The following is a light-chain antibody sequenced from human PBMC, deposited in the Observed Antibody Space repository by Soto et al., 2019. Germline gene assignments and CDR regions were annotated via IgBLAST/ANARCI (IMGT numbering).Light chain of an antibody. J-gene: IGKJ2*01. CDR2: SAS. Sequence: EIVMTQSPATLSVSPGEGATLSCRASQSVSIHLAWYQQTPGQAPRLLIYSASTRATGIPARFSGSGSGTEFTLTISSLQSEDFTVYYCQQYNNWPDTFGQGTKLEIK. CDR1: QSVSIH. V-gene: IGKV3-15*01. CDR3: QQYNNWPDT.